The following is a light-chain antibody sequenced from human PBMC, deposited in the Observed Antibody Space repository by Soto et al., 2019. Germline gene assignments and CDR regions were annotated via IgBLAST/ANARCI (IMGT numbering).Light chain of an antibody. V-gene: IGKV3-15*01. CDR2: GAS. J-gene: IGKJ1*01. Sequence: EILVTQSPITLSVSPGEMDTLSSRASQSVGNNLAWYQQKPGQAPRLLIYGASPRATGIPASFSGRGSGTEFSLTISSLQSEDFAVYYCQKYNKWPWKFGQGTKVDIK. CDR3: QKYNKWPWK. CDR1: QSVGNN.